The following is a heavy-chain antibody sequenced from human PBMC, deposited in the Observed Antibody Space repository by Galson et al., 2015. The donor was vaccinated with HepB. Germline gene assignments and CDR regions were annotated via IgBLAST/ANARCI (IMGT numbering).Heavy chain of an antibody. V-gene: IGHV3-11*06. J-gene: IGHJ4*02. CDR3: ARVRRKISARPDAGGFDY. CDR1: GFTFSDYY. CDR2: ISSGSSYT. D-gene: IGHD6-6*01. Sequence: SLRLSCAASGFTFSDYYMTWVRQAPGEGLEWLSCISSGSSYTNYADSVRGRFTISRDNANNSLYLQMNGLTAEDTAMYYCARVRRKISARPDAGGFDYWGQGTLVTVSS.